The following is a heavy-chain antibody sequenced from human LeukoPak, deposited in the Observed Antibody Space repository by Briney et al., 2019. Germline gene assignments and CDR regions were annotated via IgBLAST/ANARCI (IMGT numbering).Heavy chain of an antibody. CDR3: ARDHLSWFDP. J-gene: IGHJ5*02. V-gene: IGHV1-69*05. CDR2: IIPIFGTA. CDR1: GGTFSSYA. Sequence: SVKVSCKASGGTFSSYAISWVRQAPEQGLEWMGGIIPIFGTANYAQKFQGRVTITTDESTSTAYMELSSLRSEDTAVYYCARDHLSWFDPWGQGTLVTVSS.